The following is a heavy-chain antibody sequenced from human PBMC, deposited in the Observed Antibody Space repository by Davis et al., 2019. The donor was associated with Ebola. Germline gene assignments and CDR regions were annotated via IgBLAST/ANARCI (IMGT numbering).Heavy chain of an antibody. Sequence: GGSLRLSCAASGFTFSDYSMYWVRQAPGKGLEWVSHIGPGSDHISYADSVKDRFIISRDNGHSSLYLQLNSLRDEDTAVYFCARRILSPSRGGMDVWGRGTTVIVSS. J-gene: IGHJ6*02. V-gene: IGHV3-48*02. D-gene: IGHD2/OR15-2a*01. CDR3: ARRILSPSRGGMDV. CDR1: GFTFSDYS. CDR2: IGPGSDHI.